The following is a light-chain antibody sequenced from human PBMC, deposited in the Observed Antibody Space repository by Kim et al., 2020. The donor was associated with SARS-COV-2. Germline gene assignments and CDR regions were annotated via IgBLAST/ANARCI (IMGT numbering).Light chain of an antibody. CDR3: QTWGPGIVV. V-gene: IGLV4-69*02. CDR1: NGHSTYA. J-gene: IGLJ3*02. Sequence: ASVKLTCTLSNGHSTYAIAWHQQRPEKGPRYLMKLNSDGSHSKGDGVPDRFSGSSSGAERYLTISSLQSEDETDYYCQTWGPGIVVFGGGTQLTVL. CDR2: LNSDGSH.